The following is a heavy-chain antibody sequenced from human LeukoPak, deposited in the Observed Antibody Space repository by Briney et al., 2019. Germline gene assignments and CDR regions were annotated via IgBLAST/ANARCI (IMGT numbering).Heavy chain of an antibody. CDR1: GYTFTGYF. Sequence: GASVKVSCKTSGYTFTGYFIHWVRQAPGQGLEWMGRINPNTGDADYAQNFRGRVTMTRDTSIGTAYMELSRLRFDDTAVYYCARELLVSGGGRWFDPWGQGTLVTVSS. J-gene: IGHJ5*02. CDR2: INPNTGDA. V-gene: IGHV1-2*06. D-gene: IGHD2/OR15-2a*01. CDR3: ARELLVSGGGRWFDP.